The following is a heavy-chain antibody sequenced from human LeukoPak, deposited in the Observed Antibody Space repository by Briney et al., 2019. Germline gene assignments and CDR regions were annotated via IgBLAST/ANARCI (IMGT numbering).Heavy chain of an antibody. J-gene: IGHJ3*02. V-gene: IGHV3-74*01. CDR3: AREYYDILTGYSHDAFDI. Sequence: GGSLRLSCAASGFTFSSYWMHWVRQAPGKGLVWVSRINSDGSSTSYADSVKGRFTISRDNAKNTLYLQMNSLRAEDTAVYYCAREYYDILTGYSHDAFDIWGQGTMVTVSS. CDR2: INSDGSST. D-gene: IGHD3-9*01. CDR1: GFTFSSYW.